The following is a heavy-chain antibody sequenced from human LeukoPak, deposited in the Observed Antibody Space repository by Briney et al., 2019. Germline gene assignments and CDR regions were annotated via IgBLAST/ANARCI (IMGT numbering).Heavy chain of an antibody. V-gene: IGHV3-23*01. D-gene: IGHD3-9*01. CDR3: AKSGLRYIDWLSLYAFYI. J-gene: IGHJ3*02. CDR1: GFTFSSYA. CDR2: ISGSGGST. Sequence: GRSLRLSCAASGFTFSSYAMGWVRQAPGKGLEWVSAISGSGGSTYYADSVKGRFTIYRDNSKNTLYLQMNSLRAEDTAVYYCAKSGLRYIDWLSLYAFYIWGQKTMVTVSS.